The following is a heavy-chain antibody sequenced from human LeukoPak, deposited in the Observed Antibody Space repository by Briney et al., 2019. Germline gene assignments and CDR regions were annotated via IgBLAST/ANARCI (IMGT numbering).Heavy chain of an antibody. CDR1: GFTFSSYW. D-gene: IGHD3-3*01. Sequence: PGGSLRLSCAASGFTFSSYWMHWVRQAPGKGLVWVTRINSDGSSTSYADSVKGRFTISRDNAKNTLYLQMNSLRAEDTAVYYCARDPEWLLYRYLDYWGQGTLVTVSS. CDR2: INSDGSST. CDR3: ARDPEWLLYRYLDY. J-gene: IGHJ4*02. V-gene: IGHV3-74*01.